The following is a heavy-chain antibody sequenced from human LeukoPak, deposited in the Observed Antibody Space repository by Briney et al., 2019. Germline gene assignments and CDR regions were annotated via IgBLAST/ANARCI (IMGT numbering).Heavy chain of an antibody. J-gene: IGHJ4*02. CDR1: GFTFSSYA. CDR3: VKDNPLDY. V-gene: IGHV3-30*02. Sequence: GGSLRLSCAASGFTFSSYAMSWVRQAPGKGLEWVAFIRYDGSNKFYADSVKGRVTISRDNSKNTLYLHINSLRVEDTAVYYCVKDNPLDYWGQGTLVIVSS. CDR2: IRYDGSNK. D-gene: IGHD1-14*01.